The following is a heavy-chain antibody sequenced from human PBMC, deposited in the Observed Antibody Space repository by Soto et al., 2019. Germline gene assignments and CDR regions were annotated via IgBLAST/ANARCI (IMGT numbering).Heavy chain of an antibody. D-gene: IGHD6-13*01. CDR1: GFTFSSYD. V-gene: IGHV3-13*01. J-gene: IGHJ5*02. CDR2: IGTAGDT. Sequence: GGSLRLSCAASGFTFSSYDMHWVRQATGKGLEWVSAIGTAGDTYYPGSVKGRFTISRENAKNSLYLQMNSLRAGDTAVYYCARGSVNRSSWPPGNWFDPWGQGTLVTVSS. CDR3: ARGSVNRSSWPPGNWFDP.